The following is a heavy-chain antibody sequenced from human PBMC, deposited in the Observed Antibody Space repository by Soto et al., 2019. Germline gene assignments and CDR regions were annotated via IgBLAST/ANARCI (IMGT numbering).Heavy chain of an antibody. V-gene: IGHV4-4*07. CDR2: IYTSGST. Sequence: PSETLSLTCTVSGGSISSYYWSWIRQPAGKGLEWIGRIYTSGSTNYNPSLKSRVTMSVGTSKNQFSLKLSSVTAADTAVYYCARDPRVGDILTGYYLSSYYYYGMDVWGQGTTVTVSS. D-gene: IGHD3-9*01. J-gene: IGHJ6*02. CDR3: ARDPRVGDILTGYYLSSYYYYGMDV. CDR1: GGSISSYY.